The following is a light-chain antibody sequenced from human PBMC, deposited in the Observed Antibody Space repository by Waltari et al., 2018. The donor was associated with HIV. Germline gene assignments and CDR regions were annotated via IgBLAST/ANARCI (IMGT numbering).Light chain of an antibody. CDR1: SDSVYINYS. J-gene: IGLJ3*02. V-gene: IGLV8-61*01. CDR3: ALYMTGAKWV. Sequence: QTVVTQEPSFSVSPGGTVTLTCALNSDSVYINYSPGWFQQTPGQAPRTLISSTSSRSSGVPDRFSGSILGNKAALTITGAQADDDSVYFCALYMTGAKWVFGGGTKLTVL. CDR2: STS.